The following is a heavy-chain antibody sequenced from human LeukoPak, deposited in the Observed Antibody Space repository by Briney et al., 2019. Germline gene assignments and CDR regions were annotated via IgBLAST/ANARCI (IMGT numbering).Heavy chain of an antibody. Sequence: GGSLRLSCAASGFTLSSYAMSWVRQAPGKGLEWVSAISGSGGSTYYADSVKGRFTISRDNSKNTLYLQMNSLRAEDTAVYYCAKALSTVTTSGYFDYWGQGTLVTVSS. CDR1: GFTLSSYA. CDR3: AKALSTVTTSGYFDY. D-gene: IGHD4-17*01. J-gene: IGHJ4*02. V-gene: IGHV3-23*01. CDR2: ISGSGGST.